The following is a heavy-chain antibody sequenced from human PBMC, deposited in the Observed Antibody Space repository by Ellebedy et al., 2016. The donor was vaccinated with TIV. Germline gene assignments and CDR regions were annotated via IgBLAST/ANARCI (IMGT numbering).Heavy chain of an antibody. CDR1: GGSIRVSHHY. CDR3: ARTARSSSGAIWFDP. D-gene: IGHD6-19*01. CDR2: VYYSGSI. Sequence: MPSETLSLTCTVSGGSIRVSHHYWGWIRQPPGKGLEWIGNVYYSGSIYYNPSLKSRVTVSVDTFKNQFSLKLTSVTTADTAVYYCARTARSSSGAIWFDPWGQGTLVTVSS. J-gene: IGHJ5*02. V-gene: IGHV4-39*01.